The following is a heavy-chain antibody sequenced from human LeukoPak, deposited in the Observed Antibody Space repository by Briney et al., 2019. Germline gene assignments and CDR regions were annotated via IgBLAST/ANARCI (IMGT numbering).Heavy chain of an antibody. CDR2: INNDGSST. J-gene: IGHJ4*02. V-gene: IGHV3-74*01. D-gene: IGHD2-15*01. CDR1: GFTFSSYW. CDR3: ACYGIAPPY. Sequence: GGSLRLSCAASGFTFSSYWMHWVRQAPGEGVVWVSHINNDGSSTIYADSVKGRFTISRDNAKNTLYLQMNSLRTEDTAVYYCACYGIAPPYWGQGTLVTVSS.